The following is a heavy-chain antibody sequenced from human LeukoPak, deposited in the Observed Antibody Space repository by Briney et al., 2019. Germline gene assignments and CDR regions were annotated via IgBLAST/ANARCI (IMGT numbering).Heavy chain of an antibody. J-gene: IGHJ5*02. CDR1: GGSISSGSYY. CDR3: ARGYILRFLEAWFDP. Sequence: SETLSLTCTVSGGSISSGSYYRSWIRQPAGKGLEWIGRIYTSGSTNYNPSLKSRVTISVDTSKNQFSLKLSSVTAADTAVYYCARGYILRFLEAWFDPWGQGTLVTVSS. D-gene: IGHD3-3*01. CDR2: IYTSGST. V-gene: IGHV4-61*02.